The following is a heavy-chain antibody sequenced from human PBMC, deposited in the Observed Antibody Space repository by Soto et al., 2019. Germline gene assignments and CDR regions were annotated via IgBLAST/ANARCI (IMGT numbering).Heavy chain of an antibody. Sequence: GASVKVSCKASGYTFTSYAMHWVRQAPGQRLEWMGWINAGNGNKKCSQKFKNKDTITRDTSASTVYMELSCLRSEDTAVYYCARGESVVGDYWGQGTLVTVSS. CDR2: INAGNGNK. CDR3: ARGESVVGDY. D-gene: IGHD2-15*01. CDR1: GYTFTSYA. J-gene: IGHJ4*02. V-gene: IGHV1-3*01.